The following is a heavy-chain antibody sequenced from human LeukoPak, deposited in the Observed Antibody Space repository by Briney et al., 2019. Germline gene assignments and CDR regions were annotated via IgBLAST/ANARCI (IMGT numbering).Heavy chain of an antibody. V-gene: IGHV4-39*07. CDR1: GGSISSSSYY. CDR2: LYYSGST. Sequence: SETLSLTCTVSGGSISSSSYYWGWIRQPPGKGLEWVGSLYYSGSTYYNPSLKSRVTISVDSSKKQFSLKLSSVTAADTAVYYCASGPSRVLLWFGESYWGQGTLVTVSS. J-gene: IGHJ4*02. D-gene: IGHD3-10*01. CDR3: ASGPSRVLLWFGESY.